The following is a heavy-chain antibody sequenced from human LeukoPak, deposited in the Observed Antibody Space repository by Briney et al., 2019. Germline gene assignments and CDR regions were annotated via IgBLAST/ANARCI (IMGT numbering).Heavy chain of an antibody. J-gene: IGHJ4*02. D-gene: IGHD6-13*01. CDR3: ARVSRVAYTSSWYLDY. Sequence: GGSLRLSCAVSGFTFSSYTMNWVRQAPGKGLEWVSSIGGGGRYIYYADSMKGRFTISRDNAKNSLFLQMNSLSAEDTALYYCARVSRVAYTSSWYLDYWGQGTVVTVSS. CDR2: IGGGGRYI. V-gene: IGHV3-21*01. CDR1: GFTFSSYT.